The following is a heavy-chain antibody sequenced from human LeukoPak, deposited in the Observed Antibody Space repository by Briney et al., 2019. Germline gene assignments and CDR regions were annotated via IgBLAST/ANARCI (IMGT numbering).Heavy chain of an antibody. V-gene: IGHV4-34*01. CDR1: GGSFSGYY. CDR3: ARRPLGYCSSTSCRNYYYYYMDV. Sequence: SETLSLTCAVYGGSFSGYYWSWIRQPPGKGLEWIGEINHSGSTNYNPSLKSRVTISVDTSKNQFSLKLSSVTAADTAVYYCARRPLGYCSSTSCRNYYYYYMDVWGKGTTVTISS. D-gene: IGHD2-2*01. CDR2: INHSGST. J-gene: IGHJ6*03.